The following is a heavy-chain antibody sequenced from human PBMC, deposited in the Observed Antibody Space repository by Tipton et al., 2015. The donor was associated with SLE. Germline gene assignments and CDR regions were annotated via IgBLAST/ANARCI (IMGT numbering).Heavy chain of an antibody. D-gene: IGHD1-26*01. CDR2: IYYSGST. J-gene: IGHJ6*02. CDR1: GGYLIGYW. Sequence: TLSLTCTVYGGYLIGYWWSWIRQSPGKGLGWIGYIYYSGSTNYHPSLKSRVTISVDTSKNQFSLKLSSVTAADTAVYYCARGVVGARAGYGMDVWGQGTTVTVSS. V-gene: IGHV4-59*01. CDR3: ARGVVGARAGYGMDV.